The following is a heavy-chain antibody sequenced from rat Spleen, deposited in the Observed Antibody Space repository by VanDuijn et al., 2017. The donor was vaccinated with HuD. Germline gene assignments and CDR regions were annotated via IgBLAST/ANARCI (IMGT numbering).Heavy chain of an antibody. CDR3: ASRGEGEDNWFAY. Sequence: EVQLVESDGGSVQPGRSLKLSCAASGFTFSDYYMAWVRQAPTKGLEWVTTISFDGSSTYYRDSVKGRFTISRDNAKSTLYLQMTKLGSEDTAIYYCASRGEGEDNWFAYWGQGTLVTVSS. CDR1: GFTFSDYY. J-gene: IGHJ3*01. CDR2: ISFDGSST. D-gene: IGHD1-11*01. V-gene: IGHV5-29*01.